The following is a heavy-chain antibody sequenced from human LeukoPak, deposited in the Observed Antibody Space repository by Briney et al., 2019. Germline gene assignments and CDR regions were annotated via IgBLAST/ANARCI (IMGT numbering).Heavy chain of an antibody. CDR1: GGTFSSYA. V-gene: IGHV1-69*13. CDR2: IIPIFGTA. J-gene: IGHJ6*02. Sequence: ASAKVSCKASGGTFSSYAISWVRQAPGQGLEWMGGIIPIFGTANYAQKFQGRVTITADESTSTAYMELSSLRSEDTAVYYCATLEDGYCSSTSCYSLYYYYGMDVWGQGTTVTVSS. CDR3: ATLEDGYCSSTSCYSLYYYYGMDV. D-gene: IGHD2-2*01.